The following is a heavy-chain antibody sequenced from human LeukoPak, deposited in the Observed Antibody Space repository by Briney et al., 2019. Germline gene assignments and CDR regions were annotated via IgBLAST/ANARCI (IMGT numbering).Heavy chain of an antibody. J-gene: IGHJ4*02. V-gene: IGHV4-59*11. D-gene: IGHD6-6*01. CDR3: ARRSAYSISSGLNS. Sequence: SETLSLTCTVSGGSISSHYWSWIRQPPGKGLERIGYIYYSGSTNYNPSLKSRVTISLHTSNNQFSLKLSSVTAADTAVYYCARRSAYSISSGLNSWGQGTLVTVSS. CDR1: GGSISSHY. CDR2: IYYSGST.